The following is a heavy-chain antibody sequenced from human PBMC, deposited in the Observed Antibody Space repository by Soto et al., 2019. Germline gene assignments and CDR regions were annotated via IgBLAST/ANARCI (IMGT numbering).Heavy chain of an antibody. D-gene: IGHD3-22*01. CDR2: IIPILGIA. CDR1: GGTFSSYT. CDR3: ARVYYYDSSGYYPNYYYYGMDV. V-gene: IGHV1-69*02. Sequence: ASVKVSCKASGGTFSSYTISWVRQAPGQGLEWMGRIIPILGIANYAQKFQGRVTITADKSTSTAYMELSSLRSEDTAVYYCARVYYYDSSGYYPNYYYYGMDVWGQGTTVTVSS. J-gene: IGHJ6*02.